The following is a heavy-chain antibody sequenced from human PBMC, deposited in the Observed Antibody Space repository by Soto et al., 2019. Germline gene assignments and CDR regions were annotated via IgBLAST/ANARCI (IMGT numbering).Heavy chain of an antibody. CDR2: IYYSGST. V-gene: IGHV4-39*01. D-gene: IGHD4-17*01. CDR1: GGSISSSSYY. J-gene: IGHJ3*02. Sequence: QLQLQESGPGLVKPSETLSLTCTVSGGSISSSSYYWGWIRQPPGKGLEWIGSIYYSGSTYYTPSLQSRVTIYVDTSTNQFSLELSSVTAADTAVYYGAKNYGVDAFDIWGQGTMVTVSS. CDR3: AKNYGVDAFDI.